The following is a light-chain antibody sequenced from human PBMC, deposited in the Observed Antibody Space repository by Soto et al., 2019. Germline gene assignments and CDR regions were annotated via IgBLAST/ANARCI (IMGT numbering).Light chain of an antibody. CDR2: GAS. CDR1: QSVSSSY. V-gene: IGKV3-20*01. J-gene: IGKJ2*01. Sequence: EIVLTQSPGTLSLSPGERATLSCRASQSVSSSYLAWYQQKPGQAPRLLIYGASSRATGIPDRFSGSASGTDFTLTLSRLEPEDFAVYYCQQYRIFGQGTKLEIK. CDR3: QQYRI.